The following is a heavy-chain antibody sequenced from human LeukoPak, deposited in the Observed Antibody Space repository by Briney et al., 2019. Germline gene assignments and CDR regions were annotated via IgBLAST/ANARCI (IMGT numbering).Heavy chain of an antibody. CDR1: GGTFSSYA. J-gene: IGHJ5*02. V-gene: IGHV1-69*04. CDR2: IIPILGIA. D-gene: IGHD6-13*01. CDR3: ARGSYSSSWYKFDP. Sequence: SVKVSCKASGGTFSSYAISWVRQAPGQGLEWMGRIIPILGIANYAQKFQGRVTITADKSTSTAYMELSSLRSDDTAVYYCARGSYSSSWYKFDPWGQGTLVTVSS.